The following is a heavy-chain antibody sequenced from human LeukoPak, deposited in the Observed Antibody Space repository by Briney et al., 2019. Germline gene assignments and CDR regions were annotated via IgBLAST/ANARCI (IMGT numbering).Heavy chain of an antibody. J-gene: IGHJ5*02. CDR1: GGTFTSYA. CDR2: IIPIFGTA. Sequence: SVKVSCKASGGTFTSYAISWVRQAPGQGLEWMGGIIPIFGTANYAQKVQGRVTITADKSTSTAYMELSSLRSEDTAVYYYARDGSPAHTAMFTVSNWFDPWGQRTLVTVSS. D-gene: IGHD5-18*01. CDR3: ARDGSPAHTAMFTVSNWFDP. V-gene: IGHV1-69*06.